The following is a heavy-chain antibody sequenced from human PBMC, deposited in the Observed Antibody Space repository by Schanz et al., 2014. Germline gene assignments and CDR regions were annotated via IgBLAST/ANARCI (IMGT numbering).Heavy chain of an antibody. CDR1: GDTFRSYT. D-gene: IGHD5-12*01. J-gene: IGHJ4*02. V-gene: IGHV1-69*02. Sequence: QVQLVQSGAEVKKPGSSVKVSCKASGDTFRSYTINWVRHAPGQGLEWMGRIIPIPGITNSSQKFQGRVTFTADKSTSTAFLEVNSLRSEDTAVYYCARTGYDPSLTHWGQGTLVTVSS. CDR3: ARTGYDPSLTH. CDR2: IIPIPGIT.